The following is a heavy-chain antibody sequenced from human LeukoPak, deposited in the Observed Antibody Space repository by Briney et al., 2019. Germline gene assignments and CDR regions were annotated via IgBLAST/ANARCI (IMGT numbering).Heavy chain of an antibody. J-gene: IGHJ4*02. CDR3: ARAGDTAMVTFYYFDY. CDR2: IYYSGTT. V-gene: IGHV4-61*05. D-gene: IGHD5-18*01. Sequence: SETLSLTCTVSGGSISRSPYYWGWIRQPPGKGLEWIGYIYYSGTTNYNPSLKSRVTISVDKSKNQFSLKLSSVTAADTAVYYCARAGDTAMVTFYYFDYWGQGTLVTVSS. CDR1: GGSISRSPYY.